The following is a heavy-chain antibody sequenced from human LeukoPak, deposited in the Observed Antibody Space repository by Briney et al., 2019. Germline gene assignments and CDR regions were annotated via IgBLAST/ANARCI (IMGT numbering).Heavy chain of an antibody. V-gene: IGHV4-59*08. Sequence: KPSETLSLTCTVSGGSVSSYYWSWIRQPPGKGLEWIGYIYDIGSTKYNPSLKSRVTMSVDTSKNQFSLKLSSVTAADTAVYHCARTYYYDSSGYLNHWFDPWGQGTLVTASS. CDR1: GGSVSSYY. CDR2: IYDIGST. D-gene: IGHD3-22*01. CDR3: ARTYYYDSSGYLNHWFDP. J-gene: IGHJ5*02.